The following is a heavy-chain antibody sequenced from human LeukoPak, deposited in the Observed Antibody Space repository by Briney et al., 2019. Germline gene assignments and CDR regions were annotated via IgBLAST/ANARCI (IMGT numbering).Heavy chain of an antibody. CDR3: ARMSRYCEY. V-gene: IGHV3-7*01. J-gene: IGHJ4*02. CDR2: IKPDGSEK. Sequence: GGSLRLSCVLSGLTFSSHHMNWVRQTPGEGVESVATIKPDGSEKYYVDSVKGRFTISRDNAKSSLYLQMNSLRAEDTGVYFCARMSRYCEYWGQGPLVTVSS. CDR1: GLTFSSHH.